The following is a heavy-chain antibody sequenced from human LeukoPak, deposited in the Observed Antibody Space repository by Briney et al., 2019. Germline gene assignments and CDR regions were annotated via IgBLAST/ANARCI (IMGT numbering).Heavy chain of an antibody. CDR2: INANTGNP. CDR1: GYTFSSYT. J-gene: IGHJ6*04. V-gene: IGHV7-4-1*02. Sequence: ASVKVSCKASGYTFSSYTMNWVRQAPGQGLEWMGWINANTGNPTYAQGFTGRFVFSLDTSVSTAYLQISSLKAEDTAVYYCARSQAEQWPPSGHHVWGKGTTVTVSS. CDR3: ARSQAEQWPPSGHHV. D-gene: IGHD6-19*01.